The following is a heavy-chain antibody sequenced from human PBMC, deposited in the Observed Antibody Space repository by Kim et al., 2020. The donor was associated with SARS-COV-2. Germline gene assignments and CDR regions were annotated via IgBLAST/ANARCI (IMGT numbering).Heavy chain of an antibody. D-gene: IGHD6-13*01. CDR1: GGSIRSSSSY. V-gene: IGHV4-39*01. J-gene: IGHJ5*01. CDR3: VRPPLA. Sequence: SETLSLTCIVSGGSIRSSSSYWGWVRQTPGKRLEWIASISDSGRSFYNPSLEGRVTISVDVSKNQFSLTLSRVTAANTSTYYCVRPPLAWGRGTLVTVSS. CDR2: ISDSGRS.